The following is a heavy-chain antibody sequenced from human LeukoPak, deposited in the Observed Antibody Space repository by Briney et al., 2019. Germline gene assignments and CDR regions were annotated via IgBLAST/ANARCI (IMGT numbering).Heavy chain of an antibody. J-gene: IGHJ4*02. V-gene: IGHV3-30*02. D-gene: IGHD3-16*02. CDR1: GFSFSSYW. CDR3: AKDLGYQVDN. CDR2: IRYDGSNK. Sequence: PGGSLRLSCAASGFSFSSYWMSWVRQAAGKGLEWVAFIRYDGSNKYYAESVKGRFTISRDNSKNTLYLQMNSLRVEDTAVYYCAKDLGYQVDNWGQGTLVTVSS.